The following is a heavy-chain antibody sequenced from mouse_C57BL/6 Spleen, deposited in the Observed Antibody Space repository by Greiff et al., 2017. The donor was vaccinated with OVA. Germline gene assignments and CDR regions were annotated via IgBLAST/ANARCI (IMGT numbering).Heavy chain of an antibody. CDR1: GFNINDYY. V-gene: IGHV14-2*01. J-gene: IGHJ2*01. CDR2: IDPEDGET. Sequence: VQLQQPGAELVKPGASVKLSCTASGFNINDYYMHWVKQRPEHGLEWIGRIDPEDGETKYDPNFKGKATITADTSSNTAYLQLSSLTSEDTAGYYCARWGYYYNYYYFDYWGQGTTLTVSS. D-gene: IGHD2-1*01. CDR3: ARWGYYYNYYYFDY.